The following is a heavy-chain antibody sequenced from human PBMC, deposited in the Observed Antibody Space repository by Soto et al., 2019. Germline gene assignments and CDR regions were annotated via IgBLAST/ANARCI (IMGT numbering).Heavy chain of an antibody. CDR3: ARDKDRQQLGGNSYMLDV. CDR2: IMPIFRTP. V-gene: IGHV1-69*13. CDR1: GGTFSTSA. D-gene: IGHD1-7*01. Sequence: QVQLEQSGAEVKKPGSSVKVSCKASGGTFSTSAISWVRQAPGQGLEWMGGIMPIFRTPDYAQKFQGRVTITADDSTSTAYMELSGLRSDDTAVYYCARDKDRQQLGGNSYMLDVWGQGTTVTVSS. J-gene: IGHJ6*02.